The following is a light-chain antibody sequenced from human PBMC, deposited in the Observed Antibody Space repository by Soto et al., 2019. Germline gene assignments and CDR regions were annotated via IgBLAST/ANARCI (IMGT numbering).Light chain of an antibody. CDR2: GAS. J-gene: IGKJ1*01. V-gene: IGKV3-20*01. Sequence: EIVLTQSPGTLSLSPRERATLSCRASQSVSSSYLAWYQQKPGQAPRLLIHGASNRATGIPDRFSGSGSGTDFTLTISRLEPEDFAVYYCQQYGNSSWTFGLGTKVDIK. CDR1: QSVSSSY. CDR3: QQYGNSSWT.